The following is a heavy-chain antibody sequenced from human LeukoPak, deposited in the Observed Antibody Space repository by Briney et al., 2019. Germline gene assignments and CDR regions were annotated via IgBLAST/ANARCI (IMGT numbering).Heavy chain of an antibody. CDR1: GGSFSGYY. J-gene: IGHJ6*03. CDR2: INHTGST. V-gene: IGHV4-34*01. D-gene: IGHD3-10*01. CDR3: ASGRNNMVRAPIGAETRYHYSYNMNV. Sequence: PSETLSLTCAVYGGSFSGYYWSWIRQPPGKGLEWVGEINHTGSTNYNPSIKRRLTISLDASKNEFSLKLSSVTAADTAVYYCASGRNNMVRAPIGAETRYHYSYNMNVWGNGT.